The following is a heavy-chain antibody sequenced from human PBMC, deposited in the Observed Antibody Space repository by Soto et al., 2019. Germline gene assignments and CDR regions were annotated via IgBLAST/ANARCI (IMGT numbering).Heavy chain of an antibody. CDR1: GESFSGYY. V-gene: IGHV4-34*01. J-gene: IGHJ4*02. CDR3: ASDYGGNSETFDY. CDR2: INHSGST. D-gene: IGHD4-17*01. Sequence: SETLSLTCAVYGESFSGYYWTWIRQPPGKGQEWIGEINHSGSTNYNPSLKSRVTISVDTSKNQFSLKLSSVTAADTAVYYCASDYGGNSETFDYWGQGTLVTVSS.